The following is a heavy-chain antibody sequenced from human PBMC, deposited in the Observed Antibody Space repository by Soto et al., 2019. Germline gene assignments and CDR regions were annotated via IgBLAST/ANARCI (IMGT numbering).Heavy chain of an antibody. V-gene: IGHV3-30*18. CDR2: ISYDGSNK. D-gene: IGHD3-10*02. J-gene: IGHJ6*02. CDR1: GFTFSSYG. CDR3: AKSRGMLGELPRTKSSMDV. Sequence: GGSLRLSCAASGFTFSSYGMHWVRQAPGKGLEWVAVISYDGSNKYYADSVKGRFTISRDNSKNTLYLQMNSLRAEDTAVYYCAKSRGMLGELPRTKSSMDVWGQGTTVTVSS.